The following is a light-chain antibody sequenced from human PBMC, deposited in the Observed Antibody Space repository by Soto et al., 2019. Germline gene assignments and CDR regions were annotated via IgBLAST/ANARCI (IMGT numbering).Light chain of an antibody. CDR1: TSNIGAGYH. Sequence: QSVLTQPPSVSGAPGQRVSISCTGSTSNIGAGYHVHWYQQFPGSAPKLLMYDNTNRPSGVPDRFSGSKSGTSASLAITGLQPEDESDYYCQSYDSSLSSYVFGTGTKLTVL. CDR3: QSYDSSLSSYV. J-gene: IGLJ1*01. CDR2: DNT. V-gene: IGLV1-40*01.